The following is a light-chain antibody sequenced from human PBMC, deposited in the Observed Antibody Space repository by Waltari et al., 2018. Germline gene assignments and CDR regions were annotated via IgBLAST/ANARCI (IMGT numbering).Light chain of an antibody. CDR1: RTVISSY. CDR3: QEYGSS. CDR2: GAT. J-gene: IGKJ5*01. V-gene: IGKV3-20*01. Sequence: EIVLTQPPGTLSLYPGERATLACRASRTVISSYLSWYQQEPGQVPRRLIYGATSMATGIPDRFSGSGSGTDFTLTISRLVPEDFAVYYCQEYGSSFGQGTRLEIK.